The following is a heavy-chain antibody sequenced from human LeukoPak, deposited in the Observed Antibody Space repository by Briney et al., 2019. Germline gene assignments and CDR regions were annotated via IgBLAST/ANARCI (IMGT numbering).Heavy chain of an antibody. Sequence: GASVKVSCKASGYTFTGYYMHWVRQAPGQGLEWMGWINPNSGGTNYAQKFQGRVTITADKSTSTAYMELSSLRSEDTAVYYCARQRDYGDPRRGWGQGTLVTVSS. D-gene: IGHD4-17*01. CDR1: GYTFTGYY. J-gene: IGHJ4*02. V-gene: IGHV1-2*02. CDR3: ARQRDYGDPRRG. CDR2: INPNSGGT.